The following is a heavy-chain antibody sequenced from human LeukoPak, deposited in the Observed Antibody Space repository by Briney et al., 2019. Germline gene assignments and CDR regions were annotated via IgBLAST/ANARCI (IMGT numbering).Heavy chain of an antibody. CDR1: GFTFSSYW. CDR3: AKDDGSYGIDS. V-gene: IGHV3-74*01. CDR2: INSDGSYT. J-gene: IGHJ4*02. D-gene: IGHD1-26*01. Sequence: GGSLRLSCAASGFTFSSYWMHWVRQGPGKGLVCVSRINSDGSYTSYADSVKGRFTISRDNAKSTLYLQMSSLRAEDTAVYYCAKDDGSYGIDSRGQGSLVTVSS.